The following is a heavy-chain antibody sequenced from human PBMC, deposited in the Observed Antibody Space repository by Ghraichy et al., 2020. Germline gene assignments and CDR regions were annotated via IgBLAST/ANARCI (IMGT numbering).Heavy chain of an antibody. J-gene: IGHJ3*02. V-gene: IGHV3-23*01. CDR2: ISGSGGST. Sequence: GGSLRLSCTASGFTFSSYAMSWVRQAPGKGLEWVSAISGSGGSTYYADSVKGRFTISRDNSKNTLYLQMNSLRAEDTAVYYCAKVPSIVVVPAAIGDAFDIWGQGTMVTVSS. CDR1: GFTFSSYA. CDR3: AKVPSIVVVPAAIGDAFDI. D-gene: IGHD2-2*01.